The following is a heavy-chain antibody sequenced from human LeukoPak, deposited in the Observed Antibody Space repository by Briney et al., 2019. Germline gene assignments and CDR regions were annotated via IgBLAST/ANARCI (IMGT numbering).Heavy chain of an antibody. CDR1: GGTFSSYA. J-gene: IGHJ4*02. CDR3: ARDCSGGSCYPYAGY. D-gene: IGHD2-15*01. Sequence: GASVKVSCKASGGTFSSYAISWVRQAPGQGLEWMGRIIPIFGTANYAQKFQGRVTITTDESTSTAYMELSSLRSEDTAVYYCARDCSGGSCYPYAGYWDQGTLVTVSS. V-gene: IGHV1-69*05. CDR2: IIPIFGTA.